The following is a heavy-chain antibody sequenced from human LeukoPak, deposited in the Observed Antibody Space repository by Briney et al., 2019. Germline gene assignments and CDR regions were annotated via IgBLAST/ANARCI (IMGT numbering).Heavy chain of an antibody. CDR1: GFTFSDYW. CDR3: TRAFSSWSDYFDY. CDR2: IKEDGGEK. V-gene: IGHV3-7*04. D-gene: IGHD6-13*01. J-gene: IGHJ4*02. Sequence: SGGSLRLSCEASGFTFSDYWMSWVRQAPGKGLEWVAIIKEDGGEKFYVGPVKGRFTISRDNAKNSLYLQMDNLRAEDTAVYYCTRAFSSWSDYFDYWGQGTLVTVSS.